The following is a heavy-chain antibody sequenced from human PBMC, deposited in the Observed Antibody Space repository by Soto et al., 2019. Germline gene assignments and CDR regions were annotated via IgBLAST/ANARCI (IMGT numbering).Heavy chain of an antibody. J-gene: IGHJ3*02. D-gene: IGHD4-17*01. Sequence: QVQLQESGPGLVKPSQTLSLTCTVSGGSISSGDYYWSWIRQPPGKGLEWIGYIYYSGSTYYHPSLKSRVTISVDTSKNQFSLKLSSVTAADTAVYYCVRAGGDYGDYHDAFDIWGQGTMVTVSS. CDR2: IYYSGST. CDR1: GGSISSGDYY. CDR3: VRAGGDYGDYHDAFDI. V-gene: IGHV4-30-4*01.